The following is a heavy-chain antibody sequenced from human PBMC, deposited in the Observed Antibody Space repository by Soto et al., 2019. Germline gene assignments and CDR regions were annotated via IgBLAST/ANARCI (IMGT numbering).Heavy chain of an antibody. D-gene: IGHD6-6*01. J-gene: IGHJ4*02. CDR3: ARAADARPAAWY. V-gene: IGHV3-11*01. CDR1: GFTFGDYY. Sequence: QVQLVESGGGLVKPGGSLRLSCAASGFTFGDYYMSWIRQAPGKGLEWVSYISSSGSSTYYVDSVRGRFTISRDNAKNSLYLQMDSLGAEDPAVYYCARAADARPAAWYWCQGTLVTVSS. CDR2: ISSSGSST.